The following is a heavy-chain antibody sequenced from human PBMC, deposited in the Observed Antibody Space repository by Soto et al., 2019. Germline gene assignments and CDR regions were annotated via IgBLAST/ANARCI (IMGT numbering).Heavy chain of an antibody. J-gene: IGHJ6*02. CDR1: GFTFSSYS. Sequence: GGSLRLSCAASGFTFSSYSMNWVRQAPGKGLEWVSSVTSSSSYIYYADSLKGRFTISRDNAKNSLYLQMNSLRAEDTAVYYCARVSYSSSYPGMDVWGQGTPVTVS. CDR3: ARVSYSSSYPGMDV. CDR2: VTSSSSYI. D-gene: IGHD6-13*01. V-gene: IGHV3-21*01.